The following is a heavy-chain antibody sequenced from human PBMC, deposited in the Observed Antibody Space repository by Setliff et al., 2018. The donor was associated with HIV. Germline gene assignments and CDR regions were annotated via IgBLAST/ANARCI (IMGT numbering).Heavy chain of an antibody. D-gene: IGHD3-16*01. CDR3: AHRLHIWDFFDY. Sequence: SGPTGEPTQTLPLTCTFSGFSFSTNGVGVGWIRQPPGKALEWLALIYWDDDKLYNPSLKTRLTVTKDTSKNQVVLTMTNMDPVDTATYFCAHRLHIWDFFDYWGPGTVVTVSS. J-gene: IGHJ4*02. CDR2: IYWDDDK. CDR1: GFSFSTNGVG. V-gene: IGHV2-5*02.